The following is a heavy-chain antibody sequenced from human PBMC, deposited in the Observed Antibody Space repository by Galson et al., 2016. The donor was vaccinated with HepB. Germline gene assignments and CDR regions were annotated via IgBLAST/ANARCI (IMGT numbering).Heavy chain of an antibody. CDR2: VFQTGTT. CDR1: GGSISPGAYA. V-gene: IGHV4-30-2*01. CDR3: ARVYRESFDL. J-gene: IGHJ5*02. D-gene: IGHD1-14*01. Sequence: TLSLTCDVSGGSISPGAYAWSWIRQPPAMGLEWIGYVFQTGTTYYNPSLESRVTMSVDRSKNQFSLKLSSVTAADAAVYFCARVYRESFDLWGQGALVTVSS.